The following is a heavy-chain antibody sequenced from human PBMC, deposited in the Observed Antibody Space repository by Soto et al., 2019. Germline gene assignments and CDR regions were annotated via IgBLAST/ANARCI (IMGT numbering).Heavy chain of an antibody. Sequence: QVQLVESGGGVVQPGRSLRLSCAASGFTFSSYGMHWVRQAPGKGLEWVGVISYDGKNKYYADSVKGRFTISRDNSKNSLYLQMNSLRADDTAVYYCASSNWFDPWGQGTLVTVSS. J-gene: IGHJ5*02. V-gene: IGHV3-30*03. CDR3: ASSNWFDP. CDR1: GFTFSSYG. CDR2: ISYDGKNK.